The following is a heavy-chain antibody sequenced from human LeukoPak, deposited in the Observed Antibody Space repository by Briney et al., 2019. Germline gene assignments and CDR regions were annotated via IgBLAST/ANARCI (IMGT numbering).Heavy chain of an antibody. CDR1: GFTFSNHW. Sequence: GGSLRLSCAASGFTFSNHWMSWVRQAPGKGLEWVANIKEDGSLKNYVDSVRGRFNISRDNDRNSLYLQMDSLRVEDTSIYYCARDYGWNTFDSCGQGTLVTVSS. CDR3: ARDYGWNTFDS. V-gene: IGHV3-7*01. CDR2: IKEDGSLK. D-gene: IGHD1/OR15-1a*01. J-gene: IGHJ4*02.